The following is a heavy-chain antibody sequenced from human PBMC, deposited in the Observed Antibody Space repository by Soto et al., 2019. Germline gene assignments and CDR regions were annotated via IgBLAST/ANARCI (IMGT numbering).Heavy chain of an antibody. CDR3: AKEAPVAYFDF. V-gene: IGHV3-23*01. J-gene: IGHJ4*02. D-gene: IGHD2-15*01. Sequence: VQLLESGGGLIQPGGSLRLSCAASGFTFSSYAMSWVRQAPGKGLDWVSTISGDATKTYYADSVKGRFTISRDNSKNTLYLQMNSLRVEATAVYFCAKEAPVAYFDFWGQGTLVAVSS. CDR2: ISGDATKT. CDR1: GFTFSSYA.